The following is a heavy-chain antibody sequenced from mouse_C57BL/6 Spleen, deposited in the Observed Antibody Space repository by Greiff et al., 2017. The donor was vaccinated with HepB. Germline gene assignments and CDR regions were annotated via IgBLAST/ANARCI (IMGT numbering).Heavy chain of an antibody. Sequence: VQLKQSGPGMVKPSQSLSLTCTVTGYSITSGYDWHWIRHFPGNKLEWMGYISYSGSTNYNPSLKSRISITHDTSKNHFFLKLNSVTTEDTATYYCARDPYYYGSRGYFDVWGTGTTVTVSS. D-gene: IGHD1-1*01. J-gene: IGHJ1*03. V-gene: IGHV3-1*01. CDR1: GYSITSGYD. CDR2: ISYSGST. CDR3: ARDPYYYGSRGYFDV.